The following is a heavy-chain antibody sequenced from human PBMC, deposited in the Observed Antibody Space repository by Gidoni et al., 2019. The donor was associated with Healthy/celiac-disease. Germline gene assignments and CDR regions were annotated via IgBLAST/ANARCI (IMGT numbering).Heavy chain of an antibody. J-gene: IGHJ6*02. CDR3: AKDKVGAMYYGMDV. V-gene: IGHV3-23*01. Sequence: EVQLLESGGGLVQPGGFLRLSCAASGSTFRSYAMRWVRQAPGKGLEWVSAISGSGGSTYYADSVKGRFSISRDNSKNTLYLQMNSLRAEDTAVYYCAKDKVGAMYYGMDVWGQGTTVTVSS. CDR1: GSTFRSYA. D-gene: IGHD1-26*01. CDR2: ISGSGGST.